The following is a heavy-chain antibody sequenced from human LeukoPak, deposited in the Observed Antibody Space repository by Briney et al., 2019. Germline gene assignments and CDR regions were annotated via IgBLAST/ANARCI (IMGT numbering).Heavy chain of an antibody. CDR2: ISSSSSTI. J-gene: IGHJ4*02. V-gene: IGHV3-48*02. Sequence: GGSLRLSCAASGFTFSTYNMNWVRQAPGEGLEWVSYISSSSSTIYYADSVKGRFTISRDNAKNSLYLQMNSLRDEDTAVYYCARDRDGYSYGLNYFDYWGQGTLVTVSS. CDR3: ARDRDGYSYGLNYFDY. D-gene: IGHD5-18*01. CDR1: GFTFSTYN.